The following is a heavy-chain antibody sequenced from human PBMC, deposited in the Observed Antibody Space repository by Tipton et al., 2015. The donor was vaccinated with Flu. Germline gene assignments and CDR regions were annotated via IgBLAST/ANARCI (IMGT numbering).Heavy chain of an antibody. J-gene: IGHJ3*01. CDR1: GFSFSSFA. CDR3: ARDRAFRDCSSTSWRCGAFDF. Sequence: SLRLSCAASGFSFSSFAMNWVRQAPGKGLEWVSTISLSGDNTYYADSVKGRFTMSRDNSKNMLYLQMNTLRAEDTALYYCARDRAFRDCSSTSWRCGAFDFWGRGTMVTVSS. CDR2: ISLSGDNT. D-gene: IGHD2-2*01. V-gene: IGHV3-23*01.